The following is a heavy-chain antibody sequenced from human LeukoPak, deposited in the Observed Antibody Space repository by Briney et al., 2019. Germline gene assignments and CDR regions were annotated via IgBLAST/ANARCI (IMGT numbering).Heavy chain of an antibody. D-gene: IGHD2-2*01. J-gene: IGHJ4*02. CDR1: GYTFTGYY. CDR2: INPNSGGT. CDR3: ARVRYCSSTSCEGPYYFDY. V-gene: IGHV1-2*04. Sequence: ASVKVSCKASGYTFTGYYMHWVRQAPGQGLEWMGWINPNSGGTNYAQKFQGWVTMTRDTSISTAHMELSSLRAEDTAVYYCARVRYCSSTSCEGPYYFDYWGQGTLVTVSS.